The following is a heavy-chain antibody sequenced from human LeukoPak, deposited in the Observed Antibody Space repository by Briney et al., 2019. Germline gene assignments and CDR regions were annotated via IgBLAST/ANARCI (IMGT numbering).Heavy chain of an antibody. J-gene: IGHJ4*02. CDR2: INSDGSST. CDR3: AKDGAWLRFDD. CDR1: GFTFSSYW. D-gene: IGHD5-12*01. V-gene: IGHV3-74*01. Sequence: PGGSLRLSCAASGFTFSSYWMHWVRQAPGKGLVWVSRINSDGSSTSYADSVKGRFTISRDDSKNTLYLQMKNLRAEDTAVYYCAKDGAWLRFDDWGQGILVSVSS.